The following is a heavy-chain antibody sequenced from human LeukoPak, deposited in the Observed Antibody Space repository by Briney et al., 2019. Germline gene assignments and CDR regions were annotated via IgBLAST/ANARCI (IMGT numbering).Heavy chain of an antibody. CDR1: RFTFSSYA. CDR3: ATDRVAGRRPLLELGY. J-gene: IGHJ4*02. D-gene: IGHD6-19*01. Sequence: GGSLRLSCAASRFTFSSYAMSWVRQAPGKGLEWVSSISASGSNTYYADSVKGRFTISRDNSKNMLYLQMNSLRAEDTAIYYCATDRVAGRRPLLELGYWGQGTLVTVSS. CDR2: ISASGSNT. V-gene: IGHV3-23*01.